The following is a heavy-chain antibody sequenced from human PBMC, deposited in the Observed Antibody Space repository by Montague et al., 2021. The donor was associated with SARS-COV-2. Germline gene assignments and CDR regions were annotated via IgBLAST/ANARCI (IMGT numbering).Heavy chain of an antibody. J-gene: IGHJ4*02. Sequence: SETLSLTCAVYGGSFSGYYWTWICQSPGKGLEWIAEINHSGTTNYNFNPSLRSRVTISVDTSKSQSSLKLSSVTAADTGVYYCARWDPQTLTLIGLRGKSASDYWGQGTLVTVSS. D-gene: IGHD4-23*01. CDR3: ARWDPQTLTLIGLRGKSASDY. V-gene: IGHV4-34*01. CDR1: GGSFSGYY. CDR2: INHSGTT.